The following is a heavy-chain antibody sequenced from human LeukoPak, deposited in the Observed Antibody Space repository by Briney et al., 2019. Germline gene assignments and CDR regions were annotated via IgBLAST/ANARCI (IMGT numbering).Heavy chain of an antibody. CDR2: IYYSGST. D-gene: IGHD3-22*01. J-gene: IGHJ4*02. Sequence: SETLSLTCIVSGVSITSYYWSWIRQPPGKGLEWIGYIYYSGSTNYNPSLKSRVTISVDTSKNQFSLRLSSVTAADTAVYYCARVTGYMIEDYFDYWGQGTLVTVSS. CDR3: ARVTGYMIEDYFDY. CDR1: GVSITSYY. V-gene: IGHV4-59*01.